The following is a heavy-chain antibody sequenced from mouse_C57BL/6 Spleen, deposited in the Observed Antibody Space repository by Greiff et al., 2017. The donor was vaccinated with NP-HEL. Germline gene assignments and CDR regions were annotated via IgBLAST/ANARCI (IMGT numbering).Heavy chain of an antibody. V-gene: IGHV1-80*01. J-gene: IGHJ4*01. CDR2: IYPGDGDT. CDR1: GYAFSSYW. CDR3: ARKDSFYAMDY. Sequence: QVQLQQSGAELVKPGASVKISCKASGYAFSSYWMNWVKQRPGTGLEWIGQIYPGDGDTNYNGKFKGKATLTANKSSSTAYMQLSSLTSEDSAVYFCARKDSFYAMDYWGQGTSVTVSS.